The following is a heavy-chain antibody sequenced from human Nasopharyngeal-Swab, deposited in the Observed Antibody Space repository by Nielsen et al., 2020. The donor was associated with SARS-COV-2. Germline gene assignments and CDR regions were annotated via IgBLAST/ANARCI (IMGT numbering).Heavy chain of an antibody. V-gene: IGHV3-7*04. CDR2: IKQDGSEK. Sequence: GESLKISCAASGFTFSSYWMSWVRQAPGKGLEWVANIKQDGSEKYYVDSVKGRFTISRDNAKNSLYLQMNSLRAEDTAVYYCARGYSGSYYSPFDYWGQGTLVTVSS. D-gene: IGHD1-26*01. J-gene: IGHJ4*02. CDR1: GFTFSSYW. CDR3: ARGYSGSYYSPFDY.